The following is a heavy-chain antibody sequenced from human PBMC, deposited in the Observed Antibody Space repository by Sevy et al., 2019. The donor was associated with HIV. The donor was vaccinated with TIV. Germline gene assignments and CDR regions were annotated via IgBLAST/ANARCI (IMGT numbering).Heavy chain of an antibody. Sequence: GESLKISCRGSGDIFPTYWIGWVRQKPGKGLEWMGIIYPGDSDAKYSPSFQGQVIISVGKSISTAYLQWSSLKASDTAIYYCARLIKDCSGDTCYTRHGFDIWGQGTMVTVSS. V-gene: IGHV5-51*01. J-gene: IGHJ3*02. D-gene: IGHD2-2*02. CDR3: ARLIKDCSGDTCYTRHGFDI. CDR2: IYPGDSDA. CDR1: GDIFPTYW.